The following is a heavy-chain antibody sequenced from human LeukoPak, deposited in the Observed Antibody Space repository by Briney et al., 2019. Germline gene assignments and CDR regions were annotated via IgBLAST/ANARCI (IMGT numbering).Heavy chain of an antibody. D-gene: IGHD3-16*01. CDR1: GYSFTGYF. V-gene: IGHV1-2*02. Sequence: AASVKVSCKASGYSFTGYFMQWVRQAPGQGLEWMGWINPNSGDTNYAQKFQGRVTMTRDTPISTAYMELSRLRSDDAAVYYCARRFYYAMDVWGQGTTVTVSS. J-gene: IGHJ6*02. CDR3: ARRFYYAMDV. CDR2: INPNSGDT.